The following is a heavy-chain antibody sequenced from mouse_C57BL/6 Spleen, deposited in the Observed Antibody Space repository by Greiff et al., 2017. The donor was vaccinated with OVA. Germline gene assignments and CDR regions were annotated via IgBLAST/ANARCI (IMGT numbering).Heavy chain of an antibody. CDR3: TPKRLGDWLAY. D-gene: IGHD1-2*01. CDR1: GFNIKDYY. J-gene: IGHJ3*01. V-gene: IGHV14-1*01. Sequence: VQLQQSGAELVRPGASVKLSCTASGFNIKDYYMHWVKQRPEQGLEWIGRIDPEDDDTEYAPKFQGKATMTADTSSNTAYLQLSSLTSEDTAVYYCTPKRLGDWLAYWGQGTLVTVSA. CDR2: IDPEDDDT.